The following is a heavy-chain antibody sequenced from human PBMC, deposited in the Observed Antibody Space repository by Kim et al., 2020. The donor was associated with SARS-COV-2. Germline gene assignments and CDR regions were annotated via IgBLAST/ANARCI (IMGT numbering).Heavy chain of an antibody. D-gene: IGHD1-26*01. V-gene: IGHV3-33*01. CDR2: VWSDGSNK. CDR3: ARESGTYGGSAFDI. J-gene: IGHJ3*02. CDR1: GFTFSSHV. Sequence: GGSLRLSCAASGFTFSSHVMHWVRQAPGKGLEWVAVVWSDGSNKYQLDSVKGRFSFSRDNSTNTLYLQMDSLRAEDTAVYYCARESGTYGGSAFDIWGQGTMVSVSS.